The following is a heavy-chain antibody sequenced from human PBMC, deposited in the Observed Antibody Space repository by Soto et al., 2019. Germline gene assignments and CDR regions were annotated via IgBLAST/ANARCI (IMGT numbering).Heavy chain of an antibody. CDR1: GFTFSSYA. V-gene: IGHV3-30-3*01. CDR3: ARDRSIAAAGTTFYYGMDV. D-gene: IGHD6-13*01. J-gene: IGHJ6*02. Sequence: GGSLRLSCAASGFTFSSYAMHWVRQAPGKGLEWVAVISYDGSNKYYADSVKGRFTISRDNSKNTLYLQMNSLRAEDTAVYYCARDRSIAAAGTTFYYGMDVWGQGTTVTVSS. CDR2: ISYDGSNK.